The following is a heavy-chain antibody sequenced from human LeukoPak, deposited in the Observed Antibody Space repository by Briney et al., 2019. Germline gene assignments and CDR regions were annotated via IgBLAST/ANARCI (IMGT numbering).Heavy chain of an antibody. V-gene: IGHV3-23*01. J-gene: IGHJ4*02. D-gene: IGHD6-19*01. Sequence: GGSLRLSCAASGFTFTNYAMSWVRQAPGKGLEWVSAISGSGDSTNYADSVKGRFTISRDNSQNTLYLQMSSLRAEDTAVYYCARSAYNSGWYMFAIDYWGQGTLVTVSS. CDR1: GFTFTNYA. CDR2: ISGSGDST. CDR3: ARSAYNSGWYMFAIDY.